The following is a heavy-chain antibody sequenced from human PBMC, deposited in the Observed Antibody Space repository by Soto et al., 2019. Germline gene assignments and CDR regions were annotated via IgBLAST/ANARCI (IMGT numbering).Heavy chain of an antibody. CDR1: GWSFSGYY. V-gene: IGHV4-34*01. Sequence: LSLTCAVYGWSFSGYYGSWIRQSPGKGLEWIGEINHGGSSNYNPHLKSRVTISVDTSKNQFALKLSSVTAADTAVYHCARGISTKVVQTDAPDKYYFDSWGQGTQVTVS. J-gene: IGHJ4*02. D-gene: IGHD2-2*01. CDR3: ARGISTKVVQTDAPDKYYFDS. CDR2: INHGGSS.